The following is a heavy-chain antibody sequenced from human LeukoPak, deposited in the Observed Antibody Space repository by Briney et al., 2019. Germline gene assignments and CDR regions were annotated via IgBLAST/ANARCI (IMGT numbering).Heavy chain of an antibody. V-gene: IGHV4-61*01. Sequence: SETLSLTCTVSGGSVSSGSYYWSWIRQPPGKGLEWIGYIYYSGSTNYNPPLKSRVTISVDTSKNQFSLKLSSVTAADTAVYYCATLGCSSTSCYVEWFDPWGQGTLVTVSS. D-gene: IGHD2-2*01. CDR1: GGSVSSGSYY. J-gene: IGHJ5*02. CDR2: IYYSGST. CDR3: ATLGCSSTSCYVEWFDP.